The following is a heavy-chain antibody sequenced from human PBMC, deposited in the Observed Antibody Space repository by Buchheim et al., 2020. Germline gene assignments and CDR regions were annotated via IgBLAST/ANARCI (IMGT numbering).Heavy chain of an antibody. CDR1: GFTFSSYG. Sequence: QVQLVESGGGVVQPGRSLRLFCAASGFTFSSYGMHWVRQAPGKGLEWVAVIWYDGSNKYYADSVKGRFTISRDNSKNTLYLQMNSLRAEDTAVYYCARGVGGYSPNYFDYWGQGTL. CDR3: ARGVGGYSPNYFDY. D-gene: IGHD3-22*01. V-gene: IGHV3-33*01. CDR2: IWYDGSNK. J-gene: IGHJ4*02.